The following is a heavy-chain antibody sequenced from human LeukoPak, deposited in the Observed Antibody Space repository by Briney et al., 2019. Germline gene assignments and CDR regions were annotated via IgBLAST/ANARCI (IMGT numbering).Heavy chain of an antibody. V-gene: IGHV4-30-2*01. J-gene: IGHJ3*02. Sequence: PSETLSLTCTVSGGSISSGGYYWSWIRQPPGKGLEWIGYIYHSGSTYYNPSLKSRVTISVDRSKNQFSLKLSSVTAADTAVYYCARGSITMVRGNAFDIWGQGTMVTVSS. CDR1: GGSISSGGYY. CDR2: IYHSGST. D-gene: IGHD3-10*01. CDR3: ARGSITMVRGNAFDI.